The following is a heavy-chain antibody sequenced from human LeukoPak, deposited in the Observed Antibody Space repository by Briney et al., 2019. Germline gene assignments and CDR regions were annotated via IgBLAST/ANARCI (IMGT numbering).Heavy chain of an antibody. J-gene: IGHJ4*02. D-gene: IGHD4-17*01. V-gene: IGHV3-21*01. Sequence: GGSLRLSCAASGFTFSNYAMSWVRQSPGKGLEWVSSISSSSSYIYYADSVKGRFTISRDNAKNSLYLQMNSLRAEDTAVYYCASLRGWLDYWGQGTLVTVSS. CDR2: ISSSSSYI. CDR1: GFTFSNYA. CDR3: ASLRGWLDY.